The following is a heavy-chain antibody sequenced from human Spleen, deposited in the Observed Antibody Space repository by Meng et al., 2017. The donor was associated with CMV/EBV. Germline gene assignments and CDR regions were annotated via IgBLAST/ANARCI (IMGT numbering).Heavy chain of an antibody. D-gene: IGHD1-26*01. CDR3: AKDIFRWAFDY. CDR2: IEGSNDNP. CDR1: GFSLSNNA. V-gene: IGHV3-23*01. Sequence: EWLVLGPGGGLVQPWGTWEMSCAHSGFSLSNNAMTWGRQAPGKGLEWVSAIEGSNDNPHYADSVKGRFAISRDASTNTLYLQMNNLRAEDTAIYDCAKDIFRWAFDYWGHGTLVTVSS. J-gene: IGHJ4*01.